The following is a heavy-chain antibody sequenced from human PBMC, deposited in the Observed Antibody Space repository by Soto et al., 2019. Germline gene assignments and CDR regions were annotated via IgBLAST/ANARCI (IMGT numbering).Heavy chain of an antibody. J-gene: IGHJ5*02. CDR1: GGSISSGDYY. Sequence: QVQLQESGPGLVKPSQTLSLTCTVSGGSISSGDYYWSWIRQPPGKGLEWIGYIYYSGSTYYNPSLKGRVTISVGTSKPQFSLELSSVTAADTAVYYCARGDNYYDSSGYSQYAWFDPWGQGALVTVSS. V-gene: IGHV4-30-4*01. CDR2: IYYSGST. D-gene: IGHD3-22*01. CDR3: ARGDNYYDSSGYSQYAWFDP.